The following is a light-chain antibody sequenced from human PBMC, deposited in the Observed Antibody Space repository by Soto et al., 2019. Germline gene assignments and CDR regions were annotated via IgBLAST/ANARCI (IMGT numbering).Light chain of an antibody. CDR1: SSDVGSYNL. Sequence: QSALTQPASVSGPPGQSIVISCNGSSSDVGSYNLVSWYQQYPGKAPKVMIFEGTKRPSGVSDRFSGSKSGTSASLAITGLQAEDEADYYCQSYDSSLSGYVFGTGTKVTVL. V-gene: IGLV2-14*02. J-gene: IGLJ1*01. CDR2: EGT. CDR3: QSYDSSLSGYV.